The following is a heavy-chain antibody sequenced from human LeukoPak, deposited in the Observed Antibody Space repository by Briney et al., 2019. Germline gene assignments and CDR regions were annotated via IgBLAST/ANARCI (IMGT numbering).Heavy chain of an antibody. D-gene: IGHD2-2*01. Sequence: GGSLRLSCAASGFIFSNYAMSWVRQAPGKGLEWVAFIRSDGGIKYYADSVKGRFTISRDNSKNTLYLQVNSLRAEDTAVYFCAKDVPAAYFDYWGQGTLVTVSS. CDR1: GFIFSNYA. V-gene: IGHV3-30*02. J-gene: IGHJ4*02. CDR3: AKDVPAAYFDY. CDR2: IRSDGGIK.